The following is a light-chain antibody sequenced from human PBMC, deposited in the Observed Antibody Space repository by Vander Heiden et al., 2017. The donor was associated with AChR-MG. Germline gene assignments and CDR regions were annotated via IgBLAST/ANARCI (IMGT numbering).Light chain of an antibody. Sequence: SYVLTQPPSVSVAPGTTARITCRGNNIGSKSVHWYQQKPGQAPVLVIYYDSDRPSGIPERFSGSNSGNTATLTISRVEAGDEADYYCQVWDSSSDNVVFGGGTKLTVL. J-gene: IGLJ2*01. CDR1: NIGSKS. CDR2: YDS. V-gene: IGLV3-21*04. CDR3: QVWDSSSDNVV.